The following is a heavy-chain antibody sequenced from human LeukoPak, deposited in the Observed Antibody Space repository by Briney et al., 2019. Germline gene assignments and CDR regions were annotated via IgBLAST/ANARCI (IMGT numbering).Heavy chain of an antibody. CDR2: IYATGST. D-gene: IGHD3-16*02. J-gene: IGHJ4*02. CDR3: ARGYHYVWGSYRYPYYFDH. Sequence: SETLSLTCSVSGGSISSDDYYWNWIRQPAGKGLEWIGRIGHIYATGSTNYNPSLKSRVTISVDTSKNQFSLKLSSVTAADTAVYYCARGYHYVWGSYRYPYYFDHWGQGTLVTVSS. CDR1: GGSISSDDYY. V-gene: IGHV4-61*02.